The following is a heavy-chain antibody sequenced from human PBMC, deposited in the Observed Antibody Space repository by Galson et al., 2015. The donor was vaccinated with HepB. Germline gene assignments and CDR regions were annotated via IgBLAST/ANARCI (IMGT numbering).Heavy chain of an antibody. D-gene: IGHD6-19*01. CDR2: INPNSGGT. CDR1: GYTFTGYY. Sequence: SVKVSCKASGYTFTGYYMHWVRQAPGQGLEWMGRINPNSGGTNYAQKFQGRVTMTRDTSISTAYMELSRLRSDDTVVYYCARSHSSGWYWGGDDAFDIWGQGTMVTVSS. J-gene: IGHJ3*02. V-gene: IGHV1-2*05. CDR3: ARSHSSGWYWGGDDAFDI.